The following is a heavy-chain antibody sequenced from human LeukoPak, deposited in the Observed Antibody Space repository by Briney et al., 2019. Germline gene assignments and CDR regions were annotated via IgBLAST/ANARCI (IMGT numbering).Heavy chain of an antibody. CDR3: AKDYCSSTSCPQKD. CDR2: INPNSGGT. D-gene: IGHD2-2*01. Sequence: ASVKVSCKASGYTFTGYYMHWVRQAPGQGLEWMGWINPNSGGTNYAQKFQGWVTMTRDTSISTAYMELSRLRSDDTAIYYCAKDYCSSTSCPQKDWGQGTLVTVSS. CDR1: GYTFTGYY. V-gene: IGHV1-2*04. J-gene: IGHJ4*02.